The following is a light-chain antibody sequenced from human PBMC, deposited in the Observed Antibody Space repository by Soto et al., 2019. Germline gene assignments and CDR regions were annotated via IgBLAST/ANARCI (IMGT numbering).Light chain of an antibody. CDR2: ATS. J-gene: IGKJ1*01. Sequence: EILMTQSPATLFVSPGDISTLSCRSSRSVDTDLAWYQQKPGQAPRLLVFATSARATGVPDRFRGSRSGTDFTLTISSLQPEDSATYYCHQYYNRPPWTFGQGTKVDIK. CDR1: RSVDTD. V-gene: IGKV3-15*01. CDR3: HQYYNRPPWT.